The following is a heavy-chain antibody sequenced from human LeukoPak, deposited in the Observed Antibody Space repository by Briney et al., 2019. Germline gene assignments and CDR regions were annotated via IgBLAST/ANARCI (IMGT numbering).Heavy chain of an antibody. V-gene: IGHV3-33*01. J-gene: IGHJ6*01. CDR3: ARDPVDGRQPRDGYYYYGMDV. Sequence: GGSLRLSCAASGFTFSSYGMHWVRQAPGKGLEWVAVIWYDGSNKYYADSVKGRFTISRDNSKNTLYLQMNSLRAEDTAVYYCARDPVDGRQPRDGYYYYGMDVWGKGPRSPSPQ. CDR2: IWYDGSNK. D-gene: IGHD1-1*01. CDR1: GFTFSSYG.